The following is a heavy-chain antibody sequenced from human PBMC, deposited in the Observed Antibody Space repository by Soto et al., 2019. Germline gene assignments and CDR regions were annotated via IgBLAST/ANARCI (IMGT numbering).Heavy chain of an antibody. J-gene: IGHJ6*02. Sequence: QVQLQESGPGLVKPSETLSLTCTVSGGSVSSGSYYWSWIRQSPGKGLEWIGYIYYSGSTNYNPSLKSRVTISVDTSKNQFSLKLSSVTAADTAVYYCWLHYYYGMDVWGQGTTVTVSS. CDR2: IYYSGST. CDR1: GGSVSSGSYY. CDR3: WLHYYYGMDV. V-gene: IGHV4-61*01. D-gene: IGHD5-12*01.